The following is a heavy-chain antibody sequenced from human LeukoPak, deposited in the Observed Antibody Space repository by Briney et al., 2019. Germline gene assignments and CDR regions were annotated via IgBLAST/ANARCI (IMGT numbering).Heavy chain of an antibody. CDR3: VRDFHCSDGSCPLFDY. D-gene: IGHD2-15*01. V-gene: IGHV3-66*01. J-gene: IGHJ4*02. CDR2: IYGGGST. CDR1: GFTVSSNY. Sequence: PGGSLRLSCAASGFTVSSNYMSWVRQPPGKGLEWVSVIYGGGSTYYSDSVKGRFTVSRDNSENTLYLQMNSLRVEDTAVYYCVRDFHCSDGSCPLFDYWGQGTLVTVSS.